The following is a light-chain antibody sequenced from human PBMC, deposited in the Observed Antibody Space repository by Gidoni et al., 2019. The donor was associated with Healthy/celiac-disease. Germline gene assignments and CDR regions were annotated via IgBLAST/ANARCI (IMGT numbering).Light chain of an antibody. J-gene: IGKJ3*01. Sequence: EIVLTQSPGTLSLSPGERATLSCRASQSVSSSYLAWYQQKPGQAPRLLLYGASSRATGIPDRFSASGSGTDFTLTISRLEPEDFAVYYCQQYGSSLFTFGPGTKVDIK. CDR1: QSVSSSY. CDR3: QQYGSSLFT. CDR2: GAS. V-gene: IGKV3-20*01.